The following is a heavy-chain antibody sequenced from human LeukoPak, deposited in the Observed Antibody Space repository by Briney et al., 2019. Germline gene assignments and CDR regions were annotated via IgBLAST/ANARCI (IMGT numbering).Heavy chain of an antibody. CDR3: VTRFGELFPFDY. V-gene: IGHV4-61*02. CDR2: VYTTGRS. CDR1: GGSISSGSYY. J-gene: IGHJ4*02. D-gene: IGHD3-10*01. Sequence: SETLSLTCTVSGGSISSGSYYWSWIRQPAGKGLEWIGIVYTTGRSIYNRSLRSRSTISVDTSKNQFSLKLSSVTAADTAVYYCVTRFGELFPFDYWGQGTLVTVSS.